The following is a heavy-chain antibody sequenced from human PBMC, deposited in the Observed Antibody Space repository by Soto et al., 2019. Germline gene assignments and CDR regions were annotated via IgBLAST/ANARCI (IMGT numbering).Heavy chain of an antibody. CDR2: IKQDGSEK. CDR1: GFTFSSYW. D-gene: IGHD3-3*01. V-gene: IGHV3-7*01. CDR3: ARGGPFWSGYYLDY. J-gene: IGHJ4*02. Sequence: GGSLRLSCAASGFTFSSYWMSWVRQAPGKGLEWVANIKQDGSEKYYVDSVKGRFTISRDNAKNSLYLQMNSLRAEDTAVYYCARGGPFWSGYYLDYWGQGTLVTVSS.